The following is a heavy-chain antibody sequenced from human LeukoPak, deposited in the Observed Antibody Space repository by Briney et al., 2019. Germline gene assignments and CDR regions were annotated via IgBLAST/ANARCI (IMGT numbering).Heavy chain of an antibody. CDR3: ARGYDFWSGYVDY. Sequence: GGSLRLSCAASGFTFSSYWMSWVRQAPGKGLEWVANIKQDGSEKYYVDSVKGRSTISRDNAKNSLYLQMNSLRAEDTAVYYCARGYDFWSGYVDYWGQGTLVTVSS. CDR2: IKQDGSEK. D-gene: IGHD3-3*01. CDR1: GFTFSSYW. V-gene: IGHV3-7*04. J-gene: IGHJ4*02.